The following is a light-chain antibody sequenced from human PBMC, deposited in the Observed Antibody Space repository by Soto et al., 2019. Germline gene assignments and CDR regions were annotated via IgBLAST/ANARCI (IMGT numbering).Light chain of an antibody. CDR2: GDS. J-gene: IGLJ1*01. Sequence: QSVLTQPPSVSGAPGQMVTISCTGSNSNIGAGYDVHWYQQLPGTAPKLLIYGDSNRPSGVPDRFSGSKSVTSASLAITGLQAEDEADYYCQSYDSSLSGSVFGTGTKVTVL. CDR3: QSYDSSLSGSV. CDR1: NSNIGAGYD. V-gene: IGLV1-40*01.